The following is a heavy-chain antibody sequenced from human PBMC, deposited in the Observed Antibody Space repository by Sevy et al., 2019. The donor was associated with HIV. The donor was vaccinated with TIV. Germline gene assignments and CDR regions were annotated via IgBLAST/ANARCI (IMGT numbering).Heavy chain of an antibody. CDR2: ISFDASNK. Sequence: QLGGPLRLSCAASGFTFSRYSMHWVRQAPGKGLEWVATISFDASNKHYADSVKGRFTISRDNFQNSLFLQMNSLRPEDTAVYYCALERLSSDVAEYFQNWGQGTLVTVSS. J-gene: IGHJ1*01. V-gene: IGHV3-30*04. CDR3: ALERLSSDVAEYFQN. CDR1: GFTFSRYS. D-gene: IGHD1-1*01.